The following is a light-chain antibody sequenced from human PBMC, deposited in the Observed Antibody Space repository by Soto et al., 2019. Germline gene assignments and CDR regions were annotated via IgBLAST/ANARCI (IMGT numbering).Light chain of an antibody. J-gene: IGKJ1*01. V-gene: IGKV1-17*03. CDR1: QGISNY. Sequence: DIQMTQCPSAMSASVGDRVTSSFRASQGISNYLAWFQQKPGKVPKRLIYAASSLQSGVPSRFRGSGSGTEFTLTISSLKPEDFATYYCLQHNSYPGTFGHGTKVDIK. CDR3: LQHNSYPGT. CDR2: AAS.